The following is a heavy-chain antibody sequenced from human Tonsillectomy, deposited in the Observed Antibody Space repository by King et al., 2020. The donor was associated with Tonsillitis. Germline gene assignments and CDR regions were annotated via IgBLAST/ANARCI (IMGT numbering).Heavy chain of an antibody. V-gene: IGHV3-23*04. CDR3: SKEVAGIAVAGPERPTPNWFDP. CDR1: GFTFTNYA. D-gene: IGHD6-19*01. Sequence: EVQLVESGGGLVQPGGSLRLSCAASGFTFTNYAMSWVRQPPGKGLEWVSAISASGISAYYADSVKGRFTFSRDNSKDMLYLQMNSLRAEDTAGYYCSKEVAGIAVAGPERPTPNWFDPWGQGTLVTVSS. CDR2: ISASGISA. J-gene: IGHJ5*02.